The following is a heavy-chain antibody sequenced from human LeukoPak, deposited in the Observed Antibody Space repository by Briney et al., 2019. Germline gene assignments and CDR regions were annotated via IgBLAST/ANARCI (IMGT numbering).Heavy chain of an antibody. J-gene: IGHJ3*01. Sequence: ASVKVSCKASGYNFRNYAINWVRQAPGQGLEWMGWISAYTGHTNYAQKFQGRVTMTANTSTNTASMELRSLRSDDTAVYYCARPANLYYASDAFDLWGQGTMVTVSS. CDR1: GYNFRNYA. D-gene: IGHD2-8*01. CDR2: ISAYTGHT. V-gene: IGHV1-18*01. CDR3: ARPANLYYASDAFDL.